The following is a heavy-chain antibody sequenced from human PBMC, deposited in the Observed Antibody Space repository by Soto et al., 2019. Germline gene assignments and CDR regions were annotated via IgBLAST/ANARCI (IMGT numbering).Heavy chain of an antibody. CDR2: ISGSGGST. CDR3: AKDYYDSSGYYWPDYYYYGMDV. V-gene: IGHV3-23*01. Sequence: EVQLLESGGGLVQPGGSLRLSCAASGFTFSSYAMSWVRQAPGKGLEWVSAISGSGGSTYYADSVKGRFTISRDNSKNTLYLQMNSLRAEDTAVYYCAKDYYDSSGYYWPDYYYYGMDVGGQGTTVTVSS. D-gene: IGHD3-22*01. CDR1: GFTFSSYA. J-gene: IGHJ6*02.